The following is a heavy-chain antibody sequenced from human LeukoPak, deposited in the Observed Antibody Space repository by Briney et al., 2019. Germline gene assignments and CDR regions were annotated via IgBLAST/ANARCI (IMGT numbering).Heavy chain of an antibody. CDR3: ARGSPRTYYYYYYGMDV. J-gene: IGHJ6*02. CDR1: GYTLTSYA. V-gene: IGHV1-3*01. CDR2: INAGNGNT. Sequence: ASVKVSCKASGYTLTSYAMHWVRQAPGQRLEWMGWINAGNGNTKYSQKFQGRVTITRDTSASTAYMELSSLRSEDTAVYYCARGSPRTYYYYYYGMDVWGQGTTVTVSS. D-gene: IGHD1-7*01.